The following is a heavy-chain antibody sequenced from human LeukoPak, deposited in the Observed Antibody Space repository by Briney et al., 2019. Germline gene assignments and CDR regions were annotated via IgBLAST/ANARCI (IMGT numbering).Heavy chain of an antibody. Sequence: PGGSLRLSCTATGFTFGDYAMSWVRQAPGKGLELVGFIRSKAYGGTTEYAASVKGRFTISRDDSKSIAYLQMNSLKTEDTAVYYCTRLVVPAAPVGGWFDPWGQGTLVTVSS. D-gene: IGHD2-2*01. CDR2: IRSKAYGGTT. CDR3: TRLVVPAAPVGGWFDP. CDR1: GFTFGDYA. V-gene: IGHV3-49*04. J-gene: IGHJ5*02.